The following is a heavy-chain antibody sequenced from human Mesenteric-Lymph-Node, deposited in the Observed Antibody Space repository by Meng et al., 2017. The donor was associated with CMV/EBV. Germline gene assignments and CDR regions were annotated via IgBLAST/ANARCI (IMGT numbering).Heavy chain of an antibody. CDR2: IIPIFGTA. D-gene: IGHD2-21*01. Sequence: SVKVSCKASGGTFSSYAISWVRQAPGQGLEWMGGIIPIFGTANYAQKFQGRVTITTDESTSTAYMELSSLRSEDTAVYYCASDVAYCGGDCYSNGMDVWGQGTTVTVSS. V-gene: IGHV1-69*05. CDR1: GGTFSSYA. J-gene: IGHJ6*02. CDR3: ASDVAYCGGDCYSNGMDV.